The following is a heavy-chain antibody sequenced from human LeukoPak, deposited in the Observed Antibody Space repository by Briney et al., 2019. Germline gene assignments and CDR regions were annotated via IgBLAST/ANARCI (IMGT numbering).Heavy chain of an antibody. CDR2: IIPILGIA. CDR3: ARTYYDSSGYPRGYYFDY. CDR1: GGTFSSYA. V-gene: IGHV1-69*04. D-gene: IGHD3-22*01. Sequence: GASVKVSCKASGGTFSSYAISWVRQAPGQGLEWMGRIIPILGIANYAQKFQGRVTITADKSTSTAYMELSSLRSEDMAVYYCARTYYDSSGYPRGYYFDYWGQGTLVTVSS. J-gene: IGHJ4*02.